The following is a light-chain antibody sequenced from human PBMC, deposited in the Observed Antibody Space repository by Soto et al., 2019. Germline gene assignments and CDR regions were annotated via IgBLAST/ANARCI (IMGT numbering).Light chain of an antibody. Sequence: DVVMTQSPLSLSVTLGQSASISCTSSQSLVYADGNTYLNWLQQRPGQPPRRLIYKVFNRDSGVPDRFSGSASGSEFTLTISRVEAEDIGVYYCMQTAHWPYTFGRGTKVDIK. J-gene: IGKJ2*01. CDR3: MQTAHWPYT. CDR2: KVF. V-gene: IGKV2-30*01. CDR1: QSLVYADGNTY.